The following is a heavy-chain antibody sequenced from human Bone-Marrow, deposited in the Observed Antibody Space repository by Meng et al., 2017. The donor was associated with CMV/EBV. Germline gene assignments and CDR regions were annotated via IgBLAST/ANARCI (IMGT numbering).Heavy chain of an antibody. D-gene: IGHD2-2*02. CDR1: GYSFTSYW. CDR2: IYPGDSDT. Sequence: KVSCKGSGYSFTSYWIGWVRQMPGKGLEWMGIIYPGDSDTRYSPSFQGQVTISADKSISTAYLQWSSLKASDTAMYYCARLLTGPNTDDYGMDVWGQGTTVTRLL. V-gene: IGHV5-51*01. CDR3: ARLLTGPNTDDYGMDV. J-gene: IGHJ6*02.